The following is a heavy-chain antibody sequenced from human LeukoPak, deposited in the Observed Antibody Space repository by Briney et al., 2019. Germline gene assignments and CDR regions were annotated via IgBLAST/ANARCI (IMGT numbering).Heavy chain of an antibody. CDR1: GGSISSYY. V-gene: IGHV4-59*01. D-gene: IGHD5-18*01. J-gene: IGHJ3*02. CDR3: AREAGGAMVTRDAFDI. Sequence: SSETLSLTCTVSGGSISSYYWSWIRQPPGKGLEWIGYIYYSGSTNYNPSLKSRVTISVDTSKNQFSLKLSSVTAADTAVYYCAREAGGAMVTRDAFDIWGQGTMVTVSS. CDR2: IYYSGST.